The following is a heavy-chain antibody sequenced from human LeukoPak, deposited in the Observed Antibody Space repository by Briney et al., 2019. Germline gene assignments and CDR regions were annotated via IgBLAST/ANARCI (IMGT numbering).Heavy chain of an antibody. D-gene: IGHD1-26*01. V-gene: IGHV1-46*01. CDR2: INPSGGST. CDR3: ARKRVKWELGDDAFDI. J-gene: IGHJ3*02. Sequence: ASVTVSCKASGYTFTSYYMHWVRQAPGQGLEWMGIINPSGGSTSYAQKFQGRVTMTRDTSTSTVYMELSSLRSEDTAVYYCARKRVKWELGDDAFDIWGQGTMVTVSS. CDR1: GYTFTSYY.